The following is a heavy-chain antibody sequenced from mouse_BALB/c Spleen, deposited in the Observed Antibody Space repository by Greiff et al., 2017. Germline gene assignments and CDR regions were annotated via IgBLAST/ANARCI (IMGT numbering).Heavy chain of an antibody. CDR3: ARDYGNFYAMGS. V-gene: IGHV1S41*01. J-gene: IGHJ4*01. Sequence: ELVKPGASVKLSCKASGYTFTSYWINWIKQRPGQGLEWIGRIAPGSGSTYYNEMFKGKATLTVDTSSSTAYIQLSSLSSEDSAVYVWARDYGNFYAMGSWGQGTSVT. D-gene: IGHD2-1*01. CDR2: IAPGSGST. CDR1: GYTFTSYW.